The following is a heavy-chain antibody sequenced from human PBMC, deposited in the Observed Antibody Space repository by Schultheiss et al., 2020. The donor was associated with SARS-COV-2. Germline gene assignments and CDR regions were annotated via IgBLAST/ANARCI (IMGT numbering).Heavy chain of an antibody. CDR2: IWYDGSNK. J-gene: IGHJ6*02. CDR1: GFTFSSYG. V-gene: IGHV3-30*02. CDR3: AKGVRVEMDV. Sequence: GGSLRLSCAASGFTFSSYGMHWVRQAPGKGLEWVAVIWYDGSNKYYADSVKGRFTISRDNSKNTLYLQMNSLRVEDTSVYYCAKGVRVEMDVWGQGTTVTVSS. D-gene: IGHD1-1*01.